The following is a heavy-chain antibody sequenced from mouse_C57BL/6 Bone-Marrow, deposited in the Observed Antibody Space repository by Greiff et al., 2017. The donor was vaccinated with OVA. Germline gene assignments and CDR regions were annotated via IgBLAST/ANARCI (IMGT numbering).Heavy chain of an antibody. CDR2: ISDGGSYT. D-gene: IGHD1-1*01. CDR1: GFTFSSYA. V-gene: IGHV5-4*03. Sequence: EVMLVESGGGLVKPGGSLKLSCAASGFTFSSYAMSWVRQTPEKRLEWVATISDGGSYTYYPDNVKGRFTISRDNAKNNLYLQMSHLKSEDTAMYYCAGYGSSFYWYFDVWGTGTTVTVSS. CDR3: AGYGSSFYWYFDV. J-gene: IGHJ1*03.